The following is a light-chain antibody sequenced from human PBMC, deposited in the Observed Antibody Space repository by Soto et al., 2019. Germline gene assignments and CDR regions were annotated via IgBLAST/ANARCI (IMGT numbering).Light chain of an antibody. J-gene: IGLJ3*02. V-gene: IGLV1-51*01. CDR3: GTWDSSLSANWV. CDR2: DNN. CDR1: SSNIGNNY. Sequence: QSVLTQPPSVSAAPGQKVTISCFGSSSNIGNNYVSWYQQLPGTAPKLLIYDNNKQPSGIPDRFSGSNSGTSATLGITGLQNGDEADYYCGTWDSSLSANWVFGGGTKVTVL.